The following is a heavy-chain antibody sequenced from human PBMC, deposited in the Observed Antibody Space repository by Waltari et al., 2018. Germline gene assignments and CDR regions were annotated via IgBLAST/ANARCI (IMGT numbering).Heavy chain of an antibody. V-gene: IGHV3-74*01. CDR2: ISNEETST. D-gene: IGHD3-10*01. Sequence: EEQLLESGGGLVQPGDSLRISCAASGFRFSNYWMNWVRQAPGKGLVWVARISNEETSTSYADSVKGRFTISRDNAKNTVYLQMKRLRAEDTAVYYCARLAPRTYRSPVPGRHYYYGMDVWGQGTTVTVSS. CDR1: GFRFSNYW. CDR3: ARLAPRTYRSPVPGRHYYYGMDV. J-gene: IGHJ6*02.